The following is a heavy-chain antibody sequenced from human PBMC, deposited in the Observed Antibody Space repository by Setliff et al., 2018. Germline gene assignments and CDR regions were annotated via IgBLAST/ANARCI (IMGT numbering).Heavy chain of an antibody. CDR3: ARGDYSNPCDY. Sequence: ASVKVSCKASGYIFTSYYIHWVRQAPGQGLEWMGLFNPSGGSTKYAEKFQGSVTLTRDTSASTVYMELSSLRSEDTAIYHCARGDYSNPCDYWGQGTLVTVSS. D-gene: IGHD4-4*01. J-gene: IGHJ4*02. CDR1: GYIFTSYY. CDR2: FNPSGGST. V-gene: IGHV1-46*01.